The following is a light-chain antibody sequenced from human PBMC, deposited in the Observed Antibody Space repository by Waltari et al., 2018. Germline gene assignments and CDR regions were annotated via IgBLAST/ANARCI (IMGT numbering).Light chain of an antibody. V-gene: IGKV3-20*01. CDR2: DAS. J-gene: IGKJ1*01. CDR3: QKYVTLLAT. Sequence: IALTPSPGTLSLSPGERATLSCRASKSVSRYLAWYQRKPGQAPRPLIYDASISASGIPDRFSGSAAETDVSLTSSRLGPEDFALYDCQKYVTLLATFGQGTKVQMK. CDR1: KSVSRY.